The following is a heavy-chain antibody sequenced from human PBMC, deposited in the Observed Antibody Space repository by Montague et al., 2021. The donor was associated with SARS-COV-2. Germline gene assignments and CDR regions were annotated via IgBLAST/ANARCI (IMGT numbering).Heavy chain of an antibody. Sequence: SETLSLTCAVYGGSFTGYYWTWIRQPPGKGLEWIGEINHSGSSNYNPSLESRVTMSVDTSKNQFSLRLNSVSAADTAVYYCARAQVTIFGVLIMLPAAGAVDVRGQGTTVTVSS. D-gene: IGHD3-3*01. CDR2: INHSGSS. J-gene: IGHJ3*01. V-gene: IGHV4-34*01. CDR1: GGSFTGYY. CDR3: ARAQVTIFGVLIMLPAAGAVDV.